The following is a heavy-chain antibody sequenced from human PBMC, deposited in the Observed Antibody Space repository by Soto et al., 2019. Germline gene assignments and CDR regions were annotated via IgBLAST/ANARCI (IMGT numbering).Heavy chain of an antibody. V-gene: IGHV3-7*04. CDR2: IKQDGSDK. Sequence: EVQLVESGGRLVQPGGSLRLSCAASGFTLSSYWMNWVRQAPGKGLEWVANIKQDGSDKYYVDSVKGRFTISRDNAKNSLYLQMNSLRAEDTAVYYCARGPQDGYNRLFDYWGQGTLVTVSS. CDR1: GFTLSSYW. D-gene: IGHD5-12*01. J-gene: IGHJ4*02. CDR3: ARGPQDGYNRLFDY.